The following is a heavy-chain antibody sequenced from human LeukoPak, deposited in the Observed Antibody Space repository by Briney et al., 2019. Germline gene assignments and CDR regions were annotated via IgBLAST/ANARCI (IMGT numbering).Heavy chain of an antibody. Sequence: GGALRLSLVSSRLTFIRYYRNWVGPARGRGVEGVSHISSSGSAIYSADSVKGRFTISRDNAKNSLYLQMNSLGAEDTAVYYCAELGITMIGGVWGKGTTVTISS. CDR3: AELGITMIGGV. V-gene: IGHV3-48*03. D-gene: IGHD3-10*02. CDR1: RLTFIRYY. J-gene: IGHJ6*04. CDR2: ISSSGSAI.